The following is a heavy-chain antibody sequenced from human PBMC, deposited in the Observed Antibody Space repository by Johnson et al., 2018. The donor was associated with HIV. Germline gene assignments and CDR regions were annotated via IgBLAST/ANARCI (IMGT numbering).Heavy chain of an antibody. D-gene: IGHD3-22*01. Sequence: QVQLVESGGGVVQPGRSLRLSCAASGFTFSSYAMHWVRQAPGKGLEWVAVISYDGSNKYYADSVKGRFTISRDNSKNTLYLQMNSLRPEDTAVYYCARSSGYYGTDAFDIWGQGTMVTFSS. J-gene: IGHJ3*02. CDR2: ISYDGSNK. CDR1: GFTFSSYA. V-gene: IGHV3-30-3*01. CDR3: ARSSGYYGTDAFDI.